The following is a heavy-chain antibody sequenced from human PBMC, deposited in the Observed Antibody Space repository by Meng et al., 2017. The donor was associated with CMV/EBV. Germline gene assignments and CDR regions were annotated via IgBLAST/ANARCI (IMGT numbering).Heavy chain of an antibody. D-gene: IGHD6-13*01. Sequence: SETLSLTCTVPGGSISSSNYYWGWIRQPPGKGLECIGSSHYSGNTYYNAALKSRATISGDMSKNQFSLKLTSVTAADAAVYYCARVTSSSWTIDYWGQGTLVTVSS. J-gene: IGHJ4*02. CDR3: ARVTSSSWTIDY. CDR2: SHYSGNT. CDR1: GGSISSSNYY. V-gene: IGHV4-39*07.